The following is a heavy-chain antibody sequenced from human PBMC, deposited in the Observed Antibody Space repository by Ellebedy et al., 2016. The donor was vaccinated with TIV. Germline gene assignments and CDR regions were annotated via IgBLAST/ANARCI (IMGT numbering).Heavy chain of an antibody. V-gene: IGHV1-3*04. CDR2: INTGNGNT. CDR1: GHTFTSYG. Sequence: ASVKVSXXASGHTFTSYGIHWVRQAPGQRLEWMGWINTGNGNTKYSQKLQDRVTITRDTSANTVYMELSSLMSEDTAVYYCATREWQDPMDVWGQGTTVTVSS. CDR3: ATREWQDPMDV. J-gene: IGHJ6*02. D-gene: IGHD3-3*01.